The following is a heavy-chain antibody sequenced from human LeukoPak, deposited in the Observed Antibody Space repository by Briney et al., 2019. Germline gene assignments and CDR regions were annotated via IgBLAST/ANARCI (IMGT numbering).Heavy chain of an antibody. CDR2: ISYDGRNK. CDR1: GFTFSSYS. Sequence: PGGSLRLSCAGSGFTFSSYSMNWVRQAPGKGLEWVAVISYDGRNKYYGDSVKGRFTISRDNSKNTLYLQMNSLRAEDTAVYYCASSGRIKGDAFDIWGQGTMVTVSS. J-gene: IGHJ3*02. CDR3: ASSGRIKGDAFDI. V-gene: IGHV3-30*03. D-gene: IGHD1-26*01.